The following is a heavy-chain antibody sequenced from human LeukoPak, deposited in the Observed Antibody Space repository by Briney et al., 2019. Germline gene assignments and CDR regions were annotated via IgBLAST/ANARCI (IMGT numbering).Heavy chain of an antibody. CDR1: GFTFSSYA. CDR2: TRDKANSYTT. D-gene: IGHD3-22*01. V-gene: IGHV3-72*01. Sequence: GGSLRLSCAASGFTFSSYAMSWVRQAPGKGLEWVGRTRDKANSYTTEYAASVKGRFTVSRDDSKNSLYLQMNSLKPEDTAVYYCARVLSSSWSGTVSDYWGQGTLVTVSS. J-gene: IGHJ4*02. CDR3: ARVLSSSWSGTVSDY.